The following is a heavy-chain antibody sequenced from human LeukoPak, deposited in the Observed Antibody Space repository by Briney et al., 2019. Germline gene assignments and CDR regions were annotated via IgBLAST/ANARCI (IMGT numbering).Heavy chain of an antibody. CDR2: IDPSSGVP. J-gene: IGHJ4*02. D-gene: IGHD3-22*01. CDR3: AISGFSSAFYLDF. V-gene: IGHV1-2*02. Sequence: ASVKVSCKASGYTFTSQGMHWLRQAPGQGLEWMGWIDPSSGVPHYAQKFQDTITLTRDTSIATAYMEVHRLQSDDTAVYYCAISGFSSAFYLDFWGQGTLISVSS. CDR1: GYTFTSQG.